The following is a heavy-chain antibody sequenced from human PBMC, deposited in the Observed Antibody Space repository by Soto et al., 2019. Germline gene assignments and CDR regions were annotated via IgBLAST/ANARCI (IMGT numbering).Heavy chain of an antibody. CDR3: GKDIRSGSIDY. V-gene: IGHV3-33*06. J-gene: IGHJ4*02. CDR2: IWAHGTDQ. Sequence: GGSLRLSCAAAGYSITNNGMHWVPQAPGKGLEWVALIWAHGTDQYYADSVKGRFTVSRDTSTNTVYLQMNSLRAEDTARYYCGKDIRSGSIDYWGQGTLVTVSS. CDR1: GYSITNNG. D-gene: IGHD1-1*01.